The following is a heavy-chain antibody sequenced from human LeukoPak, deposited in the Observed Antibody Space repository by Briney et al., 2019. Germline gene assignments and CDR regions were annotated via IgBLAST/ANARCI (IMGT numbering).Heavy chain of an antibody. D-gene: IGHD3-22*01. V-gene: IGHV4-34*01. Sequence: MTSETLSLTCAVYGGSFSGYYWSWIRKPPGKGLEWIGEINHSGSTNYNPSLKSRVTISVDTSKNQFSLKLSSVTAADTAVYYCARWVSYYYDSSGYSRFDPWGQGTLVTVSS. J-gene: IGHJ5*02. CDR2: INHSGST. CDR1: GGSFSGYY. CDR3: ARWVSYYYDSSGYSRFDP.